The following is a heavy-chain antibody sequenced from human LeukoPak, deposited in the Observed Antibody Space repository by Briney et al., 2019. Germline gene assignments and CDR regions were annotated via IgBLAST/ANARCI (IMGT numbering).Heavy chain of an antibody. V-gene: IGHV6-1*01. CDR1: GHSVSSNIAA. CDR2: TYYRSKCYN. CDR3: ARGVVVPAAGMDV. Sequence: SHTLSLTCSICGHSVSSNIAAWHWPRQSPSRGLEWLGRTYYRSKCYNDYAVSVKSRITINPDTSKNQFSLQLNSVTPEDTAVYYCARGVVVPAAGMDVWGKGTTVTVSS. D-gene: IGHD2-2*01. J-gene: IGHJ6*04.